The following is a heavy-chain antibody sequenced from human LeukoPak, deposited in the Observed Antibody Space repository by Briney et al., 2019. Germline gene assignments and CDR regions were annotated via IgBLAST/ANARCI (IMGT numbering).Heavy chain of an antibody. J-gene: IGHJ4*02. V-gene: IGHV3-23*01. CDR2: ISGSGGST. Sequence: GGSLRLSCAASGFTFRTYAMSWVRQAPGKGLGWVSGISGSGGSTHYADSVKGRFTISRDNAKNSLYLQMNSLRAEDTAVYYCAKGPVGATRHFDYWGQGTLVTVSS. D-gene: IGHD1-26*01. CDR3: AKGPVGATRHFDY. CDR1: GFTFRTYA.